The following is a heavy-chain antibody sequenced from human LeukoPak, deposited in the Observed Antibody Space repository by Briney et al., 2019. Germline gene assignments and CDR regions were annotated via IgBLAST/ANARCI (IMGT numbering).Heavy chain of an antibody. J-gene: IGHJ4*02. D-gene: IGHD3-10*01. Sequence: SETLSLTCTVSGGSISSNYWSWIRQPPGKGLEWIGYISYSGSTNYNPSLKSRVTIFVDTSKNQFSLKLSSVTAADTAVYYCAGFNVVRYGSGGPFDYWGQGTLVTVSS. CDR2: ISYSGST. CDR3: AGFNVVRYGSGGPFDY. CDR1: GGSISSNY. V-gene: IGHV4-59*01.